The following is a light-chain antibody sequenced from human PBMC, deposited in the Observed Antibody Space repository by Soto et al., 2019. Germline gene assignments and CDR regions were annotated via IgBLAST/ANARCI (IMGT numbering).Light chain of an antibody. Sequence: EIVMTQSPATLSVSPGERATLSCRASQPVSSNFAWYRQKPGQAPTLVIYGASTRATGIPARFSRSGSGTAYTLTISSLQSEEFAVYYCQQYNKWPYTFGLGTKLEVK. CDR2: GAS. CDR3: QQYNKWPYT. J-gene: IGKJ2*01. CDR1: QPVSSN. V-gene: IGKV3-15*01.